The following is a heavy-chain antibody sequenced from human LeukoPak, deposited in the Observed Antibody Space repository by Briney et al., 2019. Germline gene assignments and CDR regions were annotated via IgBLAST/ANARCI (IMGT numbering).Heavy chain of an antibody. D-gene: IGHD1-26*01. Sequence: QPGGSLRLPCAASGFTFGSYAMYWVRQAPGKGLEWVSGISGSGGSTFYADSVKGRFTISRDNSENTVYLQMNSLRAEDTAVYYCAKGRYSGSYYNWFDPWGQGTLVTVSS. CDR1: GFTFGSYA. CDR2: ISGSGGST. J-gene: IGHJ5*02. CDR3: AKGRYSGSYYNWFDP. V-gene: IGHV3-23*01.